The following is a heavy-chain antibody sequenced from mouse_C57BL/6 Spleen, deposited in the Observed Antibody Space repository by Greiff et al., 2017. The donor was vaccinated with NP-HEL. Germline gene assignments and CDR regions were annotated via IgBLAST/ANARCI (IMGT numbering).Heavy chain of an antibody. J-gene: IGHJ1*03. CDR1: GYTFTSYG. CDR2: IYPRSGNT. CDR3: ARGDYPDGYFDV. V-gene: IGHV1-81*01. Sequence: VQVVESGAELARPGASVKLSCKASGYTFTSYGISWVKQRTGQGLEWIGEIYPRSGNTYYNEKFKGKATLTADKSSSTAYMELRSLTSEDSAVYFCARGDYPDGYFDVWGTGTTVTVSS. D-gene: IGHD2-4*01.